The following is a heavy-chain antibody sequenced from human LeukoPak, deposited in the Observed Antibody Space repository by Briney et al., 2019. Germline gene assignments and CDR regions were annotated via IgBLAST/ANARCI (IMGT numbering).Heavy chain of an antibody. Sequence: PSETLSLTCTVSGGSISTYYWSWIRQPPGKGLEWIGYVYYSGSTSYNPSLKSRVTISVDTSKNQFSLTLSYVTAADTAVYYCARRRGGDSNRSGDWYFNLWGRGTLVTVSS. V-gene: IGHV4-59*08. CDR2: VYYSGST. J-gene: IGHJ2*01. D-gene: IGHD2-21*02. CDR3: ARRRGGDSNRSGDWYFNL. CDR1: GGSISTYY.